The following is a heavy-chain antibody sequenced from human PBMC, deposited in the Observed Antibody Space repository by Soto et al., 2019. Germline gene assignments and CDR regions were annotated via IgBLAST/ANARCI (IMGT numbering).Heavy chain of an antibody. CDR1: GYTFTSYG. Sequence: ASVKVSCKASGYTFTSYGISWVRQAPGQGLEWMGWISAYNGNTNYAQKLQGRVTMTTDTSTSTAYMELRSLRSDDTAVYYCARDFESASYCTNGVCYTWWFDPWGQGTLVTVS. J-gene: IGHJ5*02. CDR2: ISAYNGNT. D-gene: IGHD2-8*01. V-gene: IGHV1-18*01. CDR3: ARDFESASYCTNGVCYTWWFDP.